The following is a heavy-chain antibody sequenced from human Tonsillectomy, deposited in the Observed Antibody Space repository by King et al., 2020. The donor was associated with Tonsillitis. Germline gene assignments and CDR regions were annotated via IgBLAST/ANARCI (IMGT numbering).Heavy chain of an antibody. Sequence: VQLVESGGGLVQPGGSLRLSCAASGFTFSSSAMAWVRQAPGKGLEWVSGISGSGGSTYYADSVKGRFTISRDNSKNTLYLQMNILGADDTALYYCAKVVSTVMVYYFDYWGQGTLVTVSS. CDR2: ISGSGGST. J-gene: IGHJ4*02. D-gene: IGHD4-11*01. CDR1: GFTFSSSA. V-gene: IGHV3-23*04. CDR3: AKVVSTVMVYYFDY.